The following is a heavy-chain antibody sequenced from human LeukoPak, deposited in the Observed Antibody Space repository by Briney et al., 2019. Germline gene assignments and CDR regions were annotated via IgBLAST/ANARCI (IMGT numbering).Heavy chain of an antibody. CDR3: ASTGIAAAGKYYYYYMDV. CDR1: GYTFSIYG. CDR2: ISAYNGNT. Sequence: ASVRVSCKASGYTFSIYGFSWVRQAPGQGLEWMGWISAYNGNTNYAQKFQGRVTITADESTSTAYMELSSLRSEDTAVYYCASTGIAAAGKYYYYYMDVWGKGTTVTISS. V-gene: IGHV1-18*01. D-gene: IGHD6-13*01. J-gene: IGHJ6*03.